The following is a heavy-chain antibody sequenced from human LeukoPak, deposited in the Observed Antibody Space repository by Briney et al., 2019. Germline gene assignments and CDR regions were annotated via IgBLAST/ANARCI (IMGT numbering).Heavy chain of an antibody. J-gene: IGHJ3*02. CDR2: IRYDGSNK. Sequence: GGSLRLSCAASGFTFSSYGMHWVHQAPGKGLEWVAFIRYDGSNKYYADSVKGRFTISRDNSKNTLYLQMNSLRAEDTDVYYCAHPVYDSSAGDAFDIWGQGTMVTVSS. CDR3: AHPVYDSSAGDAFDI. D-gene: IGHD3-22*01. CDR1: GFTFSSYG. V-gene: IGHV3-30*02.